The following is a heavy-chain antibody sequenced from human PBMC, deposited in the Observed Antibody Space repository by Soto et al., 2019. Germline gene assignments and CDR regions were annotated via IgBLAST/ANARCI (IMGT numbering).Heavy chain of an antibody. J-gene: IGHJ4*02. Sequence: EMQLLESGGGLVQPGGSLRLSCAASGFTFSNYAMSWVRQAPGKGLEWVSTLTAGGGDTYYAESVKGRSTISRDNSKNTLYMQMNSLRAEDTAVYYRAKKYSYDSGTYLYHFDCWGQGTLVTVSS. V-gene: IGHV3-23*01. D-gene: IGHD3-10*01. CDR3: AKKYSYDSGTYLYHFDC. CDR2: LTAGGGDT. CDR1: GFTFSNYA.